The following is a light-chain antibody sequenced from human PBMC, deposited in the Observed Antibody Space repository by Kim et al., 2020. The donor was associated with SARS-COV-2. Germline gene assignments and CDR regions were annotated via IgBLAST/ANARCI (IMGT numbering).Light chain of an antibody. V-gene: IGKV1-5*03. CDR3: QQSYT. CDR1: QIISSW. CDR2: KAS. J-gene: IGKJ2*01. Sequence: PPPSSSVGDRVTITCRASQIISSWLAWSQPTPGKAPKLLIYKASSLESGVPSRFSGSASGTEFTLTISSLQPDDFATYYCQQSYTFGQGTKLEI.